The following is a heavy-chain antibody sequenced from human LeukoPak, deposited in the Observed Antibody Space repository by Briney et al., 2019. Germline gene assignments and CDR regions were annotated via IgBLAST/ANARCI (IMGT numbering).Heavy chain of an antibody. CDR2: INSDGSST. J-gene: IGHJ6*02. Sequence: GGSLRLSCAASGFTFSSYWMHWVRQAPGKGLVWVSRINSDGSSTSYADSVKGRFTISRDNAKNTLYLQMNSLRAEDTAVYYCARADYGDSYYYYGMDVWGQGTMVTVSS. D-gene: IGHD4-17*01. CDR3: ARADYGDSYYYYGMDV. V-gene: IGHV3-74*01. CDR1: GFTFSSYW.